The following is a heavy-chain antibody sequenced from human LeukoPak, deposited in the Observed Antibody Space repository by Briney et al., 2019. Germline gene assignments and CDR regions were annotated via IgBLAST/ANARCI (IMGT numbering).Heavy chain of an antibody. V-gene: IGHV3-7*01. D-gene: IGHD6-13*01. CDR1: GFSFNEYW. Sequence: GGALRLSRADSGFSFNEYWMSWVRPAPGKGREWLANINQDGSHKYDVDSVKGRFTISRDNAKKSVYLQMNSLRADDTAIYYCARGLATAAAYWGQGTLVTVSS. J-gene: IGHJ4*02. CDR3: ARGLATAAAY. CDR2: INQDGSHK.